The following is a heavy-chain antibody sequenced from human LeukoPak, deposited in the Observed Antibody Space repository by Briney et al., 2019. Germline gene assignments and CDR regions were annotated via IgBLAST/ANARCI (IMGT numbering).Heavy chain of an antibody. D-gene: IGHD5-12*01. J-gene: IGHJ4*02. V-gene: IGHV2-70*11. CDR3: ARIRGSGYDYFDY. CDR2: IDWDDDK. Sequence: SGPALVKPTQTLTLTCTFSGFSLNTSGLCVSWVRQPPGKALEWLARIDWDDDKYYSTSLKTRLTISKDTSKNQVVLTMTNMDPVDTATYYCARIRGSGYDYFDYWGQGTLVTVSS. CDR1: GFSLNTSGLC.